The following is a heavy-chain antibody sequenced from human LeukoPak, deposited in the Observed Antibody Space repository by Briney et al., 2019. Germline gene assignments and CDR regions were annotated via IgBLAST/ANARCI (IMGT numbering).Heavy chain of an antibody. Sequence: PSETLSLTCTVSGGSISSYYWSWIRQPAGKGLEWIGRIYTSGSTNYNPSLKSRVTMSVDTSKNQFSLKLSSVTAPDTAVYYCARGGSSGSGTPNFVYWGQGTLVTVSS. V-gene: IGHV4-4*07. J-gene: IGHJ4*02. CDR3: ARGGSSGSGTPNFVY. CDR1: GGSISSYY. CDR2: IYTSGST. D-gene: IGHD6-19*01.